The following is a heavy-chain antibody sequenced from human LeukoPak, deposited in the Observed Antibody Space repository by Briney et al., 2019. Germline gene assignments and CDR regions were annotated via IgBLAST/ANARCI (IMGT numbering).Heavy chain of an antibody. CDR3: ASILHYGDYRDC. J-gene: IGHJ4*02. Sequence: PGGSLRLSCAASGFTFSSYEMNWVRQAPGKGLEWVSYLSSSGSTIYYADSVKGRFTISRDNAKNSLSLQMNSLRAEDTAVYYCASILHYGDYRDCWGQGTLVTVSS. CDR2: LSSSGSTI. D-gene: IGHD4-17*01. CDR1: GFTFSSYE. V-gene: IGHV3-48*03.